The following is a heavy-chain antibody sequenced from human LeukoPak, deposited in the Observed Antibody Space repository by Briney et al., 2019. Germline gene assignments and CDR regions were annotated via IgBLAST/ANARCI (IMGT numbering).Heavy chain of an antibody. V-gene: IGHV4-34*01. CDR3: ASLAAAARYYYYYMDV. J-gene: IGHJ6*03. D-gene: IGHD6-13*01. Sequence: SETLSLTCAVYGGSFSGYYWSWIRQPPGKGLEWIGEINHSGSTNYNPSLKSRVTISVDTSKNQFSLKLSSVTAADTAVYYCASLAAAARYYYYYMDVWGKGTTVTVSS. CDR2: INHSGST. CDR1: GGSFSGYY.